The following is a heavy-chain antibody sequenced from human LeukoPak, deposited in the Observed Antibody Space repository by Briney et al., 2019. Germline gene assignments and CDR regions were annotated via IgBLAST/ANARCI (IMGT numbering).Heavy chain of an antibody. CDR2: IYYSGST. J-gene: IGHJ4*02. CDR1: GGSISSYY. D-gene: IGHD6-13*01. Sequence: PSETLSLTCTVSGGSISSYYWSWIRQPPGKGLEWIGYIYYSGSTNYNPSLKSRVTISVDTSKNQFSLKLSSVTAADTAVYYCARLGSSWYFDYWGQGTPVTVSS. CDR3: ARLGSSWYFDY. V-gene: IGHV4-59*01.